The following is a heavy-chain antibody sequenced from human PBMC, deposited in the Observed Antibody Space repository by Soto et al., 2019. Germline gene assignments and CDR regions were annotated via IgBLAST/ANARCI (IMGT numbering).Heavy chain of an antibody. V-gene: IGHV1-3*04. CDR3: ARWDKGYSYGIGY. D-gene: IGHD5-18*01. CDR2: INTGNGNT. Sequence: QVQLVQSGAEEKKPGASVKVSCKASGYTFTSYAMHWVRQAPGQRLEWMGWINTGNGNTKYSQMLQGRVTITRDTSASIAYLELSSLRSEDTAVYYCARWDKGYSYGIGYWGQGTLVTVSS. CDR1: GYTFTSYA. J-gene: IGHJ4*02.